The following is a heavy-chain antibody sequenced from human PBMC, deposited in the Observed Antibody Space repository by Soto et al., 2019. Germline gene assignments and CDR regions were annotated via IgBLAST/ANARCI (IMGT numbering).Heavy chain of an antibody. Sequence: PGGSLRLSCAASGFTYSSYAMSWVRQAPGKGLEWVSGITDSSGSTYYADSEKGRFTISRDNSKNTLYLQMKSLRAEDTAVYYCAKERDYGDYVRYFDYWGQGTLVTVSS. J-gene: IGHJ4*02. D-gene: IGHD4-17*01. CDR2: ITDSSGST. CDR1: GFTYSSYA. V-gene: IGHV3-23*01. CDR3: AKERDYGDYVRYFDY.